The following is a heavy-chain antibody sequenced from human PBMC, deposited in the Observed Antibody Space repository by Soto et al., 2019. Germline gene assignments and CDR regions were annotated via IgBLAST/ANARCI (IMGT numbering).Heavy chain of an antibody. D-gene: IGHD2-2*01. CDR1: GFTFSSYA. V-gene: IGHV3-23*01. CDR2: MSGSGVTT. Sequence: EVQLLESGGGLVQPGGSLTLSCAASGFTFSSYAMSWVRQAPGKGLEGVSAMSGSGVTTHHADSVKGRFTISRDNSKNTLYLHLNSLRAEDTAVYYCVKGSTCTSISCHSAPFEYWGQGTLVTVSS. J-gene: IGHJ4*02. CDR3: VKGSTCTSISCHSAPFEY.